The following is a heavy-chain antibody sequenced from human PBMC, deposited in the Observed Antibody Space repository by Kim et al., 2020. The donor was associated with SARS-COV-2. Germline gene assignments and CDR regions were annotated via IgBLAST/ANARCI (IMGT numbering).Heavy chain of an antibody. Sequence: GGSLRLSCAASGFTFSSYSMNWVRQAPGKGLEWVSSISSSSSYIYYADSVKGRFTISRDNAKNSLYLQMNSLRAEDTAVYYCARDLDYYDSSGYYSWGQGTLVTVSS. V-gene: IGHV3-21*01. J-gene: IGHJ4*02. D-gene: IGHD3-22*01. CDR3: ARDLDYYDSSGYYS. CDR2: ISSSSSYI. CDR1: GFTFSSYS.